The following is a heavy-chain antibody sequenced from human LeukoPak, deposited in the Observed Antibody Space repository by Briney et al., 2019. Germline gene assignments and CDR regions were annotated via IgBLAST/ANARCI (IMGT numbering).Heavy chain of an antibody. Sequence: PVGALRLPPAPSVFTPTKARMSSVREAPGKGLEWGGRIKSKTDGGKTDYAAPVKGRFTISRDDSKNTLYLQMNSLKTEDTAVYYCTTDVRGYSGYRITNAFDIWGQGTMVTVSS. J-gene: IGHJ3*02. CDR2: IKSKTDGGKT. D-gene: IGHD5-12*01. CDR3: TTDVRGYSGYRITNAFDI. CDR1: VFTPTKAR. V-gene: IGHV3-15*01.